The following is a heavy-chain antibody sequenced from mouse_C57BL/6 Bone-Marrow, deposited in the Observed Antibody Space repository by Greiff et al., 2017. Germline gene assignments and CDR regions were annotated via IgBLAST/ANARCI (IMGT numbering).Heavy chain of an antibody. V-gene: IGHV1-64*01. CDR1: GYTFTSYW. CDR3: ARGWGFDY. D-gene: IGHD3-3*01. Sequence: VKLQQPGAELVKPGASVKLSCKASGYTFTSYWMHWVKQRPGQGLEWIGMIHPTSGSTNYNEKFKSKATLTVDKSSSTAYMQRSSLTSEDSAVYYGARGWGFDYWGQGTTLTVSS. J-gene: IGHJ2*01. CDR2: IHPTSGST.